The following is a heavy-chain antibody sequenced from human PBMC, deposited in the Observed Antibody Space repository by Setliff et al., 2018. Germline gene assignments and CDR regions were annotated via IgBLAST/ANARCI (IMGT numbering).Heavy chain of an antibody. Sequence: SETLSLTCTVSGGSISSSSYYWGWIRQPPGKGLEWIGSIFYSGSTYYNPSLKSRVTISVDTSKNQFSLKLSSVTAADTAVYYCARPSKYYDILTGYYHNWFDHWGQGAQVTVSS. D-gene: IGHD3-9*01. CDR1: GGSISSSSYY. J-gene: IGHJ5*02. V-gene: IGHV4-39*01. CDR3: ARPSKYYDILTGYYHNWFDH. CDR2: IFYSGST.